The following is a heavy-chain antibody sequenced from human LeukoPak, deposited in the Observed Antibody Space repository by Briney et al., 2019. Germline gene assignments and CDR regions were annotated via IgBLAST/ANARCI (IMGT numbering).Heavy chain of an antibody. CDR3: AREKVELANWFDP. J-gene: IGHJ5*02. V-gene: IGHV1-2*02. Sequence: ASVKVSCKASGYTFTGYYMHWVRQAPGQGLEWMGWINSNSGGTYYAQKFKGRVTMTRDTSMSTLYMELSRLRADDTAVYYCAREKVELANWFDPWSQGTLVTV. CDR1: GYTFTGYY. CDR2: INSNSGGT. D-gene: IGHD3-10*01.